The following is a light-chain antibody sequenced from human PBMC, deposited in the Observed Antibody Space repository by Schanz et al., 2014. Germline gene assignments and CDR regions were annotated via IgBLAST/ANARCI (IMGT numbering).Light chain of an antibody. CDR1: QSVRSY. V-gene: IGKV3-20*01. CDR2: GAS. Sequence: EIVLTQSPATLSLSPGERATLSCRASQSVRSYLAWYQQKPGQAPNVLIYGASRRATGIPDRFSGSGSGTDFTLTISRLEPEDFAVYYCQQYGSSPYTFGQGTKLEIK. CDR3: QQYGSSPYT. J-gene: IGKJ2*01.